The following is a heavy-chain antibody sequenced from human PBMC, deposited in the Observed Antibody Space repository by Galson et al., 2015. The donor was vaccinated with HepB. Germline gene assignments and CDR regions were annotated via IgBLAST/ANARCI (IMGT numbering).Heavy chain of an antibody. V-gene: IGHV3-23*01. CDR2: ISGSGGST. CDR3: FQHLLWWRDRFDY. D-gene: IGHD2-21*01. J-gene: IGHJ4*02. CDR1: GFTFSGYA. Sequence: SLRLSCAASGFTFSGYAMSWVRQAPGKGLEWVSAISGSGGSTYYADSVKGRFTISRDNSKNTLYLQMKSLRAEDTAVYYCFQHLLWWRDRFDYWGQGTLVTVSS.